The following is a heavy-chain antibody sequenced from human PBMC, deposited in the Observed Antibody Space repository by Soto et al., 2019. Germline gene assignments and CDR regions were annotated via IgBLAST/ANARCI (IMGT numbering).Heavy chain of an antibody. J-gene: IGHJ4*02. Sequence: PGGSLRLSCEASGFTFSSYWMSWVRQAPGKGLEWVANVRQDGSQKYLVDSVKGRFTISRDNAKNSMYLQMNSLRAEDTAVYYCARGGFLEWLSEYYFDYWGQGTLVTVSS. CDR1: GFTFSSYW. CDR3: ARGGFLEWLSEYYFDY. D-gene: IGHD3-3*01. CDR2: VRQDGSQK. V-gene: IGHV3-7*03.